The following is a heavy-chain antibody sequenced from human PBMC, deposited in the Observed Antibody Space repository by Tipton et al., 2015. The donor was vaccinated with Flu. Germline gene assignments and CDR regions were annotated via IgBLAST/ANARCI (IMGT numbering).Heavy chain of an antibody. CDR3: ARGQIFGWFDP. Sequence: TLSLTCTVSGGSISSGSYYWSWIRQPAGKGLEWIGRIYTSGSTNYNPSLKSRVTISVDTSKNQFSLKLSSVTAADTAVYYCARGQIFGWFDPCGQGTLVTVSS. D-gene: IGHD2/OR15-2a*01. V-gene: IGHV4-61*02. CDR1: GGSISSGSYY. J-gene: IGHJ5*02. CDR2: IYTSGST.